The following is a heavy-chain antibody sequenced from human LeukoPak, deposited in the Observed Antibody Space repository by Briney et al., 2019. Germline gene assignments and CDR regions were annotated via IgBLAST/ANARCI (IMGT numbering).Heavy chain of an antibody. CDR2: ISGSGGST. V-gene: IGHV3-23*01. CDR1: GFPFGNFA. J-gene: IGHJ6*02. D-gene: IGHD3-22*01. CDR3: AKEGRITMIVVVINGMDV. Sequence: PGGSLRLSCTASGFPFGNFAMSWVRQAPGKGLEWVSAISGSGGSTYYADSVKGRFTISRDNSKNTLYLQMNSLRAEDTAVYYCAKEGRITMIVVVINGMDVWGQGTTVTVSS.